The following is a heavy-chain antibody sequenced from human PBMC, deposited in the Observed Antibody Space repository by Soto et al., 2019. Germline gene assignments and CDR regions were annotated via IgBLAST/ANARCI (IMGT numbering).Heavy chain of an antibody. D-gene: IGHD2-15*01. CDR2: IRAYNGNT. J-gene: IGHJ6*02. Sequence: ASVQGSCKASGYALTSYGISWGRQAPGQGHDWMGWIRAYNGNTKYAQDLQGRVTMTTDTSTSTAYMELRRLRSDDTAVYYCARFSGGSYNTYYFYYGMDVWGQGTTVTVSS. V-gene: IGHV1-18*01. CDR1: GYALTSYG. CDR3: ARFSGGSYNTYYFYYGMDV.